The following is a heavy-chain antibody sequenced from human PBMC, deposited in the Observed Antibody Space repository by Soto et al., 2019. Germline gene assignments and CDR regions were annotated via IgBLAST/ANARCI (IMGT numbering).Heavy chain of an antibody. CDR2: IFYSGST. CDR1: GGSISCHY. V-gene: IGHV4-59*11. J-gene: IGHJ4*02. CDR3: ERVGSSGWSPDY. D-gene: IGHD6-19*01. Sequence: PSETLSLTCSVSGGSISCHYWTWIRQSPGKGLEWIGYIFYSGSTNYNPSLKSRVTISVDTSKNQFSLKMSSVTAADTAVYYCERVGSSGWSPDYWGRGTLVTVSS.